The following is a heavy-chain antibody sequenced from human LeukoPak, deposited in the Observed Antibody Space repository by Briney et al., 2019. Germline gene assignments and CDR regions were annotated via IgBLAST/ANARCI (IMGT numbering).Heavy chain of an antibody. J-gene: IGHJ4*02. CDR2: IWYDGSNK. D-gene: IGHD3-22*01. CDR3: ARVRGYYDSSGYSAFDY. V-gene: IGHV3-33*01. Sequence: GGSLRLSCAASAFTFSSYGMHWVRQAPGKGLEWVAVIWYDGSNKYYADSVKGRFTISRDNSKNMLYLQMNSLSAEDTAVYYCARVRGYYDSSGYSAFDYWGQGTLVTVSS. CDR1: AFTFSSYG.